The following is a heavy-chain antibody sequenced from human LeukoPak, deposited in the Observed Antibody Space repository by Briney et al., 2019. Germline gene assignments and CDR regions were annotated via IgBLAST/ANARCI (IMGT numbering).Heavy chain of an antibody. CDR3: ARGIMGPQAGEY. Sequence: SETLSLTCTVSGGSISSSSYYWGWIRQPPGKGLEWIGSIYYSGSTYYNPSLKSRVIISVDTSKNQFSLKLSSVTAADTAMYYCARGIMGPQAGEYWGQGTLVTVSS. CDR2: IYYSGST. CDR1: GGSISSSSYY. J-gene: IGHJ4*02. V-gene: IGHV4-39*01. D-gene: IGHD1-26*01.